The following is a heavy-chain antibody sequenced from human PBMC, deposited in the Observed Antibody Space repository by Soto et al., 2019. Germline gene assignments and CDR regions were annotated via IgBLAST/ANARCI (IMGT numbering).Heavy chain of an antibody. CDR3: ATEHIVVVTAIAGYFDY. CDR2: IKQDGSET. J-gene: IGHJ4*02. V-gene: IGHV3-7*01. D-gene: IGHD2-21*02. CDR1: GFTFSSYW. Sequence: GGSLRLSCAASGFTFSSYWMSWVRQAPGKGLEWVANIKQDGSETYYVDSVKGRFTISRDNAKNSLYLQMNSLRAEDTAVYYCATEHIVVVTAIAGYFDYWGQGTLVAVSS.